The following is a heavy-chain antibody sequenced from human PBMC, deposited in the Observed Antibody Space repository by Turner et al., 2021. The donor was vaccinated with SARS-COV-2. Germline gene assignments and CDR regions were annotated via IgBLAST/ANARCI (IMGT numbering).Heavy chain of an antibody. V-gene: IGHV4-59*01. J-gene: IGHJ5*01. CDR3: ARELRFNWLDS. D-gene: IGHD3-3*01. Sequence: QVQLQESVPGLVKPSETLSLPCTVSGGSFSSDFCSWIRQPPGKGLVWIGYIYCRGSTNYNPSLKSRVTMSVDTSKNQSSLKLRSVTAADTAVYYGARELRFNWLDSWGQGTLVTVSS. CDR1: GGSFSSDF. CDR2: IYCRGST.